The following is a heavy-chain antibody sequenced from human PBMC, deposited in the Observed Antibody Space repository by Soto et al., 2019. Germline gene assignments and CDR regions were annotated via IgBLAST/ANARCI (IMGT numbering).Heavy chain of an antibody. CDR3: ARDYTYYSYYGMDV. J-gene: IGHJ6*02. V-gene: IGHV3-53*02. CDR1: GFTVSTNY. CDR2: IYSGGST. Sequence: EVQLAETGGGLIQPGGSLRLSCAVSGFTVSTNYMSWVRQAPGKGLEWVSVIYSGGSTSYADSVKGRFTISRDNSKNTLYLQMNSLRADDTAVYYCARDYTYYSYYGMDVWGQGTTVTVSS.